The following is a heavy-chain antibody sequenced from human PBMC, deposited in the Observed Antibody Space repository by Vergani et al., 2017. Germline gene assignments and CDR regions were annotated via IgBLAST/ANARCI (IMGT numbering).Heavy chain of an antibody. CDR3: VRVPRGPWNGDL. D-gene: IGHD1-1*01. Sequence: EVQLVESGGGLVQPGGSLRLSCAASGFSLSRFWLSWVRPAPEKGLGWVAHLSPDGSATSYVDSVKGRFTISRDNTKNSLSLQMSGLRVEDTAVYYCVRVPRGPWNGDLWGRGTLITVSS. CDR1: GFSLSRFW. CDR2: LSPDGSAT. J-gene: IGHJ2*01. V-gene: IGHV3-7*01.